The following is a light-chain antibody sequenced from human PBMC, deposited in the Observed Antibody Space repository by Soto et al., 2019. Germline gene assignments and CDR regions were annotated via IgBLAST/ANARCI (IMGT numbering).Light chain of an antibody. CDR2: GTS. CDR1: ASNIGANYD. CDR3: QSYDFTLGAFWV. V-gene: IGLV1-40*01. J-gene: IGLJ3*02. Sequence: QSVLTQPPSVSGAPGQRVTISCTGGASNIGANYDVHWYQQLPGTAPKLLIYGTSNRPSGVPDRFSGSKSGTSASLAITGLQAEDEAYYFCQSYDFTLGAFWVFGGGTKLTVL.